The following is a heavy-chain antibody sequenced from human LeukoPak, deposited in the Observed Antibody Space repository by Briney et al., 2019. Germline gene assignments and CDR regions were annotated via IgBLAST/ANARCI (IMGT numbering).Heavy chain of an antibody. CDR1: GGTFSSDT. CDR2: IIPILGIA. V-gene: IGHV1-69*02. CDR3: AKLYVDRLVIGYNFDM. Sequence: SVKVSCKASGGTFSSDTINVVRQAPGRGGEWMGRIIPILGIANYVQEFQGRVTLTADKSTGTAYMELRSPRAADTARCNCAKLYVDRLVIGYNFDMWGQGTMVNVSS. J-gene: IGHJ3*02. D-gene: IGHD3/OR15-3a*01.